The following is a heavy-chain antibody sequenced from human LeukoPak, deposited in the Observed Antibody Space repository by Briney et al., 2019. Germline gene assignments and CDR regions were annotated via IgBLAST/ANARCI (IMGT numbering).Heavy chain of an antibody. D-gene: IGHD3-10*01. CDR3: ARVGSGSYSFDY. CDR2: ISSSGSTI. V-gene: IGHV3-48*03. J-gene: IGHJ4*02. Sequence: TGGSLRLSCAASGFTFSSYEMNWVRQAPGKGLEWVPYISSSGSTIYYADSVKGRFTISRDNAKNSLYLQMNSLRAEDTAVYYCARVGSGSYSFDYWGQGTLVTVSS. CDR1: GFTFSSYE.